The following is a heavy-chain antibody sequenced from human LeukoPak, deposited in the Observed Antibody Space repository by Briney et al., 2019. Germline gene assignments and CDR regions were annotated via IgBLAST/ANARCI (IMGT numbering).Heavy chain of an antibody. CDR3: ARRRGYYDSSGYGHP. CDR2: IYYSGST. V-gene: IGHV4-59*12. J-gene: IGHJ5*02. Sequence: PSETLSLTCTVSGGSISSYYRSWIRQPPGKGLEWIGYIYYSGSTNYNPSLKSRVTISVDTSKNQFSLKLSSVTAADTAVYYCARRRGYYDSSGYGHPWGQGTLVTVSS. D-gene: IGHD3-22*01. CDR1: GGSISSYY.